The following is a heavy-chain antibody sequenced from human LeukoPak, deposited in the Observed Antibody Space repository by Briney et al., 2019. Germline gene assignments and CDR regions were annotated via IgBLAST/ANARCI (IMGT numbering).Heavy chain of an antibody. Sequence: GESLKISCKGSGYSFTGYWIGWVGQMPGKGLEWMGIIYPGDSDTRYSPSFQGQVTISADKSISTPYLHWSSLKASDTAMYYCPRSFCSGGSCYSPDYWGQGTLVTVSS. V-gene: IGHV5-51*01. J-gene: IGHJ4*02. D-gene: IGHD2-15*01. CDR1: GYSFTGYW. CDR2: IYPGDSDT. CDR3: PRSFCSGGSCYSPDY.